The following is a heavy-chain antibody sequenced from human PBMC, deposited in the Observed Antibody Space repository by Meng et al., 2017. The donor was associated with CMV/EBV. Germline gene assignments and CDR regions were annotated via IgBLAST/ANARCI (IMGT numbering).Heavy chain of an antibody. CDR1: GFTFSNYG. CDR2: IRYDESNK. Sequence: GESLKISCAASGFTFSNYGMYWVRQAPGKGLEWVTFIRYDESNKYYADSVKGRFTISRDNSKNTLFLQMNSLRAEDTAVYYCARPLTNYDFWSGYYTGGGMDVWGQGTTVTVSS. CDR3: ARPLTNYDFWSGYYTGGGMDV. V-gene: IGHV3-30*02. J-gene: IGHJ6*02. D-gene: IGHD3-3*01.